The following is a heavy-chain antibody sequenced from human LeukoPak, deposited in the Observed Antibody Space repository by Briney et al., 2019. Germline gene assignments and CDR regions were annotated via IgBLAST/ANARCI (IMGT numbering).Heavy chain of an antibody. CDR2: IIPIFGTA. V-gene: IGHV1-69*05. D-gene: IGHD3-3*01. Sequence: GASVKVSCKASGGTFSSYAISWVRQAPGQGLEWMGRIIPIFGTANYAQKFQGRVTITTGESTSTAYMELSSLRSEDTAVYYCARDHSGGFGVAGKVGFDPWGQGTLVTVSS. J-gene: IGHJ5*02. CDR1: GGTFSSYA. CDR3: ARDHSGGFGVAGKVGFDP.